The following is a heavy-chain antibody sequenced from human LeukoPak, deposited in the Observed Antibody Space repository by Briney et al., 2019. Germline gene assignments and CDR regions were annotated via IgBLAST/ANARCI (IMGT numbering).Heavy chain of an antibody. D-gene: IGHD1-1*01. Sequence: PSETLSLTCTVSGGSISSYYWSWIRQPPGKGLEWIGYIYYSGSTNYNPSLKSRVTISVDTSKNQFSLKLSSVTAADTAVYYCASRGNWNDGGSLDQWGQGTLVTVSS. J-gene: IGHJ4*02. CDR3: ASRGNWNDGGSLDQ. CDR2: IYYSGST. CDR1: GGSISSYY. V-gene: IGHV4-59*01.